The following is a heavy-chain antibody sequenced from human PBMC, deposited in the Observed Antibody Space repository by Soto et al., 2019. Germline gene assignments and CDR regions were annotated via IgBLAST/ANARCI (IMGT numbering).Heavy chain of an antibody. V-gene: IGHV4-30-2*01. CDR3: ARADLLTHHNWFDP. CDR1: GGSISSGGYS. CDR2: IYHSGST. D-gene: IGHD1-26*01. Sequence: QLQLQESGSGLVKPAQTLSLTCAVSGGSISSGGYSWSWIRQPPGKGLEWIGYIYHSGSTYYNPSLKSRVPISVDRSKNQFSLNLSSVTAADTAVYYCARADLLTHHNWFDPWGQGILVTVSS. J-gene: IGHJ5*02.